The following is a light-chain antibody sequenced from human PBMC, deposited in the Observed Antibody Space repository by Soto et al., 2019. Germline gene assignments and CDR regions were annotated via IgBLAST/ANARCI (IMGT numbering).Light chain of an antibody. Sequence: EILLTQSPGTLSLSPGGTATLSCRASQSVTSTYLAWYQQRPGQSPRLIIYGGSTRATGLPDRFSGGGSGTDFTLTISRLEPEDSAVYYCHCQQFDSSRIYSFGQGTKLEI. V-gene: IGKV3-20*01. CDR2: GGS. J-gene: IGKJ2*03. CDR3: QQFDSSRIYS. CDR1: QSVTSTY.